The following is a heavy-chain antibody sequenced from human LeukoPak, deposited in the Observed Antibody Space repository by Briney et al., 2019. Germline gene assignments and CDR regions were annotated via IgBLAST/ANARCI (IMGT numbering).Heavy chain of an antibody. Sequence: GGSLRLSCAASGFTFSSYGMTWVRQAPGKGLEWVGFIRSKIYGGTPEYAASVKGRFTISRDDSKGVAYLQMNSLKTEDTAVYYCTRDQTPYYWGQGTLVTVSS. CDR1: GFTFSSYG. CDR2: IRSKIYGGTP. V-gene: IGHV3-49*04. J-gene: IGHJ4*02. CDR3: TRDQTPYY.